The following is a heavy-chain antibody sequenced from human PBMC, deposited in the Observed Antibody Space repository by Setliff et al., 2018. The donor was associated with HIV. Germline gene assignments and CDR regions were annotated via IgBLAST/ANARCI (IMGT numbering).Heavy chain of an antibody. CDR2: IYPGDSDT. D-gene: IGHD6-13*01. CDR3: ARRMWQQDSKFMYYFDY. Sequence: PGESLKISCKGSGYSFTSYWIGWVRQVPGKGLEWMGIIYPGDSDTRYSPSFQGQVTISADKSISTAYLQWSSLKASDTAMYYCARRMWQQDSKFMYYFDYWGQGTLVTVSS. V-gene: IGHV5-51*01. CDR1: GYSFTSYW. J-gene: IGHJ4*02.